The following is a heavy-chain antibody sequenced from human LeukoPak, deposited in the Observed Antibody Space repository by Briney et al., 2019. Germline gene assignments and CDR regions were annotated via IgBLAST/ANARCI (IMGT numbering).Heavy chain of an antibody. CDR2: TYYRSKWYN. J-gene: IGHJ4*02. CDR1: GDSASSNSAD. Sequence: SQTLSLTCAISGDSASSNSADWNWIRQSPSRGLEWLGRTYYRSKWYNDYAMSVKSQITINPDTSKNQFSLQLDSVTPEDTAVYYCSRELDYWGQGTLVTVSS. CDR3: SRELDY. V-gene: IGHV6-1*01.